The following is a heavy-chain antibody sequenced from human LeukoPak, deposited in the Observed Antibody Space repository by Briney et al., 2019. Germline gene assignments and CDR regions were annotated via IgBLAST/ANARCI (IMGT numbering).Heavy chain of an antibody. J-gene: IGHJ6*02. CDR2: MNPNSGNT. CDR3: ARRGYSSSWTYYYYYHGMDV. Sequence: GASVKVSCKASGYTFTSYDINWVRQATGQGLEWMGWMNPNSGNTGYAQKFQGRVTMTRNTSISTAYMELSSLRSEDTAVYYCARRGYSSSWTYYYYYHGMDVWGQGTTVTVSS. CDR1: GYTFTSYD. D-gene: IGHD6-13*01. V-gene: IGHV1-8*01.